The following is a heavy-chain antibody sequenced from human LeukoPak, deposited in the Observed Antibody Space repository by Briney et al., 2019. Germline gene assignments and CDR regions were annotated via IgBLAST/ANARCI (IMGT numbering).Heavy chain of an antibody. V-gene: IGHV3-23*01. J-gene: IGHJ5*02. CDR1: GFLFSRCA. Sequence: PGGSLRLSCAASGFLFSRCAMSWVRQAPGKGLEWVSSISGAGDIAHYAESVKGRFTISRDNSGNTLYVQMDSLRAEDTAVYYCAKVKSSLTLIGAWGQGTLGTVSS. D-gene: IGHD3-9*01. CDR2: ISGAGDIA. CDR3: AKVKSSLTLIGA.